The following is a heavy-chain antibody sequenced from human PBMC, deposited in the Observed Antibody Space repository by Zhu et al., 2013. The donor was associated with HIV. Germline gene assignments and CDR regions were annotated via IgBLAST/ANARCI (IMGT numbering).Heavy chain of an antibody. CDR1: GYTFTSYG. CDR2: ISAYNGNT. V-gene: IGHV1-18*01. J-gene: IGHJ4*02. Sequence: QVQLVQSGAEVKKPGASVKVSCKASGYTFTSYGISWVRQAPGQGLEWMGWISAYNGNTNYAQKLQGRVTMTTDTSASTAYMELRGLRSDDTAVYYCAREKDSSGYSINFDYVGPGNPGHRLL. CDR3: AREKDSSGYSINFDY. D-gene: IGHD3-22*01.